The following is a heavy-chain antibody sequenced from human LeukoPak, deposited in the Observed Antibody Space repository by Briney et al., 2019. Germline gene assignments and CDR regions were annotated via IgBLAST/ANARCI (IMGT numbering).Heavy chain of an antibody. D-gene: IGHD3-10*01. CDR1: GGSISNYY. J-gene: IGHJ4*02. CDR3: ARVGSGSSYYFDY. CDR2: IYYRGST. V-gene: IGHV4-59*01. Sequence: PSETLSLTCTVSGGSISNYYWSWIRQPPGKGLEWIGYIYYRGSTNYNPSPKSRVTISVDTSKNQFSLKLNSVTAADTAVYSCARVGSGSSYYFDYWGQGTLVTVSS.